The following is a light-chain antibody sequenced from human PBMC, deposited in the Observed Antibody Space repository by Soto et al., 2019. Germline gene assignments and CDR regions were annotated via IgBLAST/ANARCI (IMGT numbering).Light chain of an antibody. CDR1: QSVSSY. Sequence: EIVSTQSPATLSLSPGERATLSCRASQSVSSYLAWYQQKPGQAPRLLIYDGSKRATGIPARFSGSGSGKDFTLNISSVEPEDSAVYYCQQLANLPHTFGQGTKLEIK. J-gene: IGKJ2*01. V-gene: IGKV3-11*01. CDR3: QQLANLPHT. CDR2: DGS.